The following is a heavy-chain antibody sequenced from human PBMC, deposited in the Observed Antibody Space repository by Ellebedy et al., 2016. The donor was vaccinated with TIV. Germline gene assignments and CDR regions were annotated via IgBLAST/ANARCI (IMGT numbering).Heavy chain of an antibody. V-gene: IGHV3-49*03. CDR1: GFTFADYA. Sequence: GESLKISCITSGFTFADYAMVWFRQAPGKGLEWVGFISSKRYGGRPEHAASLKVRFTISRDDSRSIAYLQMNSLQSEDTGVYYCTRNPRKGGDRYPFDFWGQGTLVTVSS. CDR2: ISSKRYGGRP. J-gene: IGHJ4*02. CDR3: TRNPRKGGDRYPFDF. D-gene: IGHD2-21*02.